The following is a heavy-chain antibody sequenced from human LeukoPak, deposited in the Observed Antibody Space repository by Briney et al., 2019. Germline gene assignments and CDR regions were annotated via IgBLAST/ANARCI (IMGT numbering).Heavy chain of an antibody. CDR2: IRYDGSNK. J-gene: IGHJ3*02. CDR3: AREGYCSGGSCYSSAFDI. CDR1: GFTFSSYG. D-gene: IGHD2-15*01. Sequence: PGGSLRLSCAASGFTFSSYGMHWVRQAPGKGLEWVAFIRYDGSNKYYADSVKGRFTISRDNSKNTLYLQMNSLRAEDTAVYYCAREGYCSGGSCYSSAFDIWGQGTMVTVSS. V-gene: IGHV3-30*02.